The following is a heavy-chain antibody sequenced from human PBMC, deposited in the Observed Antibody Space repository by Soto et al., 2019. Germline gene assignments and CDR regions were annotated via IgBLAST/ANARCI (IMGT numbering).Heavy chain of an antibody. V-gene: IGHV4-61*08. D-gene: IGHD6-19*01. CDR2: TYYNGDT. Sequence: SETLSLTCTVSDDSFRGAEYYWSWIRQALGKGPEWIGYTYYNGDTKYNPALRSRVTMSEDTSKNQFPLRLSSVTAADTAVYFCARGPAYIDGWRTFDLWGRGILVTVSS. CDR3: ARGPAYIDGWRTFDL. CDR1: DDSFRGAEYY. J-gene: IGHJ4*02.